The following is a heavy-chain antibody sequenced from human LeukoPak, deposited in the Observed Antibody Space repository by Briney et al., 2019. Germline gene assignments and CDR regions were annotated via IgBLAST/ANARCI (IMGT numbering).Heavy chain of an antibody. CDR3: AKDPQRGSPYYFDY. D-gene: IGHD1-26*01. Sequence: AWSLRLSCAASGFTFTSYAMSWVRQAPGKGLEWVSSISGSGGSTFYVDSVKGRFTISRDNTKNTLYLQMNSLRAEDTALYYCAKDPQRGSPYYFDYWGQGTLVVVSS. J-gene: IGHJ4*02. CDR1: GFTFTSYA. CDR2: ISGSGGST. V-gene: IGHV3-23*01.